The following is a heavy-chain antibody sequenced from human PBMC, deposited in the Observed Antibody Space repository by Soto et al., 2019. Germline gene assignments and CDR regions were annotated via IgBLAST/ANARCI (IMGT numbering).Heavy chain of an antibody. D-gene: IGHD2-15*01. CDR3: ARPPIPTAGGWFDP. CDR1: GGSFSGYY. CDR2: IIHSGST. Sequence: QVQLQQWGAGLLKPSETLSLTCAVYGGSFSGYYWSWIRQPPGKGLEWIGEIIHSGSTSYNPSLTSRVTISVDTSKNQFSLRLSSVTAADTAVYYCARPPIPTAGGWFDPWGQGTLVTVSS. J-gene: IGHJ5*02. V-gene: IGHV4-34*12.